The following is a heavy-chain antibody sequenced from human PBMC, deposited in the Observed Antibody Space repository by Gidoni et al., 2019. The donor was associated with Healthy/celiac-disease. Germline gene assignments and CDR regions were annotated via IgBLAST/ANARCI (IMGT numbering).Heavy chain of an antibody. CDR3: ARGLHPPDSSSWYRRWCWFDP. CDR2: INHSGST. Sequence: QVQLQQWGAGLLKPSETLSLTCAVYGGSFSGYSWSWIRQPPGKGLEWIGEINHSGSTNYNPSLKSRVTISVDTSKNQFSLKLSSVTAADTAVYSCARGLHPPDSSSWYRRWCWFDPWGQGTLVTVSS. J-gene: IGHJ5*02. D-gene: IGHD6-13*01. V-gene: IGHV4-34*01. CDR1: GGSFSGYS.